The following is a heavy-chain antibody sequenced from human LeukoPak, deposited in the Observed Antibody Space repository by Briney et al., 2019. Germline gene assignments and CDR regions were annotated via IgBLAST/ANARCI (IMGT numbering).Heavy chain of an antibody. J-gene: IGHJ6*03. CDR1: GYTFTGYY. CDR3: ARGSGCSSTSCPYYYMDV. Sequence: ASVKVSCKASGYTFTGYYMHWVRQAPGQGLVWMGWINPNSGGTNYAQKFQGRVTMTRDTSISTAYMELSRLRSDDTAVYYCARGSGCSSTSCPYYYMDVWGKGTTVTVSS. V-gene: IGHV1-2*02. CDR2: INPNSGGT. D-gene: IGHD2-2*01.